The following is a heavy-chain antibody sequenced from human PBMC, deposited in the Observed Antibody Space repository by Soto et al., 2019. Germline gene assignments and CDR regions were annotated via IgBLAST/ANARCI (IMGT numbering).Heavy chain of an antibody. D-gene: IGHD2-2*01. V-gene: IGHV1-69*01. J-gene: IGHJ6*02. Sequence: QVQLVQSGAEVKKPGSSVKVSCKASGGTFSSYAISWVRQAPGQGLEWMGGIIPIAETTNYAQKFQGRVTITADESKSTADMELSRLRPEQTAVYYGARSQGSSTSLEIYYYYYYGMDVWGQGTTVTVSS. CDR1: GGTFSSYA. CDR2: IIPIAETT. CDR3: ARSQGSSTSLEIYYYYYYGMDV.